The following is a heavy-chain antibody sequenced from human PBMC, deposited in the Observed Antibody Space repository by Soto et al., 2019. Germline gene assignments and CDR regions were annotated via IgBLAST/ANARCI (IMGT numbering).Heavy chain of an antibody. J-gene: IGHJ3*02. Sequence: QVQLVESGGGVVQPGRSLRLPCVTSGFTFSIYGMHWVRQAPGKGLEWVAVISFDGSNQYYADSVKGRFTISRDDSKNTVYLQMNNLRTEETAVYYCARKVFAATTLSAFDIWGQGTMVTVSS. V-gene: IGHV3-30*03. CDR3: ARKVFAATTLSAFDI. CDR1: GFTFSIYG. D-gene: IGHD1-1*01. CDR2: ISFDGSNQ.